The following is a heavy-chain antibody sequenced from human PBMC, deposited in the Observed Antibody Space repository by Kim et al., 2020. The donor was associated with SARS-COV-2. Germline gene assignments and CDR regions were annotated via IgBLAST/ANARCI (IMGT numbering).Heavy chain of an antibody. CDR3: ARNRRAFDI. CDR2: GST. Sequence: GSTYYNPSLKSRVTISVDTSKNQFSLKLSSVTAADTAGYYCARNRRAFDIWGQGTMVTVSS. J-gene: IGHJ3*02. V-gene: IGHV4-39*01.